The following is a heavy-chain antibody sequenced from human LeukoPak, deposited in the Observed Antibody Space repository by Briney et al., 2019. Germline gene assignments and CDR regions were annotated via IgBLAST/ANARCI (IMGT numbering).Heavy chain of an antibody. V-gene: IGHV3-33*06. CDR3: AKHAGTPYFHR. CDR1: GFTFSSYG. CDR2: IWYDGSNK. D-gene: IGHD3-10*01. Sequence: PGGSLRLSCAASGFTFSSYGMHWVRQAPGKGLEWVAVIWYDGSNKYYADSVKGRFTISRDNSKNTLYLQMNSLRAEDTAVYYCAKHAGTPYFHRWGQGTLVTVSS. J-gene: IGHJ1*01.